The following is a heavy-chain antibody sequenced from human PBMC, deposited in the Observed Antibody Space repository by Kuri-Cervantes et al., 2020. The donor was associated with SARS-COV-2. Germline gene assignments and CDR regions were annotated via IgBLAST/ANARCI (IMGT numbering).Heavy chain of an antibody. D-gene: IGHD5-12*01. CDR3: AGCVATIRGWFDP. CDR2: ISSSSSYI. CDR1: GFTFSSYS. Sequence: GGSLRLSCAASGFTFSSYSMNWVRQAPGKGLEWVSSISSSSSYIYYADSVKGRFTISRDNAKNSLYLQMNSLRAEDTAVYYCAGCVATIRGWFDPWGQGTLVTVSS. V-gene: IGHV3-21*01. J-gene: IGHJ5*02.